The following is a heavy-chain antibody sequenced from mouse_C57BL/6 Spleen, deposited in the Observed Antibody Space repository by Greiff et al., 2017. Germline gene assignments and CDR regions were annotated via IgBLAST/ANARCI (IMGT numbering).Heavy chain of an antibody. CDR3: ARGSNYLDY. J-gene: IGHJ2*01. V-gene: IGHV5-4*01. CDR1: GFTFSSYA. D-gene: IGHD5-1*01. CDR2: ISDGGSYT. Sequence: DVHLVESGGGLVKPGGSLKLSCAASGFTFSSYAMSWVRQTPEKRLEWVATISDGGSYTYYPDNVKGRFTISRDNAKNNLYLQMSHLKSEDTAMYYCARGSNYLDYWGQGTTLTVSS.